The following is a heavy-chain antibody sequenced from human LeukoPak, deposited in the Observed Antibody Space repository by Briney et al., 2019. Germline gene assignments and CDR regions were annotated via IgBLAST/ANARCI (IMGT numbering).Heavy chain of an antibody. D-gene: IGHD6-13*01. V-gene: IGHV1-24*01. J-gene: IGHJ1*01. CDR3: ATGGYSSSWYEFQH. CDR1: GYTLTELS. Sequence: ASVKVTCKVSGYTLTELSMHWVRQAPGKGLEWMGGFDPEDGETIYAQKFQGRVTMTEDTSTDTAYMELSSLRSEDTAVYYCATGGYSSSWYEFQHWGQGTLVTVSS. CDR2: FDPEDGET.